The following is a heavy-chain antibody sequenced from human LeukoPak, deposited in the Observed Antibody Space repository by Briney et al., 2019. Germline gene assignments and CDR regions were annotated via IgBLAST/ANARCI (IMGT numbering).Heavy chain of an antibody. CDR1: GGSVSSYY. V-gene: IGHV4-59*08. D-gene: IGHD1-14*01. CDR2: IHNSGRT. Sequence: SETLSLTCSVSGGSVSSYYWSWIRQSPGKGLEWIGYIHNSGRTNYNPSLKSRVSGFVDTSKNQVSLRLSSVTAADTAVYYCARHGTISSESYFDYWGQGALVTVSS. J-gene: IGHJ4*02. CDR3: ARHGTISSESYFDY.